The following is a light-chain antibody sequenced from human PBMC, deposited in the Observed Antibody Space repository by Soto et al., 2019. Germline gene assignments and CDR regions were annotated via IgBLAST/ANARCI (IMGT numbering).Light chain of an antibody. CDR1: SSDVGSYNL. V-gene: IGLV2-23*02. Sequence: QSVLTQPASVSVSPGQSITISCTGTSSDVGSYNLVSWYQQHPGKAPKLMIYEVSKRPSGVSNRCSGSKSGNTASLTISGLQAEDEADYYCCSYAGSSTFVFGTGTK. J-gene: IGLJ1*01. CDR3: CSYAGSSTFV. CDR2: EVS.